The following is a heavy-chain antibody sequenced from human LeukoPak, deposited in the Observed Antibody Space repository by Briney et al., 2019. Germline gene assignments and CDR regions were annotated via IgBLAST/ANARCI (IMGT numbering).Heavy chain of an antibody. CDR2: INPNNGGT. CDR3: ARVDGGEWYYFDY. CDR1: GYTFTGYY. D-gene: IGHD2-15*01. Sequence: ASVKVSCKASGYTFTGYYVHWVRQAPGQGLEWMGWINPNNGGTNYAQTFQGRVTMTLDTSISTGYMELSRLRSDDTATYYCARVDGGEWYYFDYWGQGTLVTVSS. V-gene: IGHV1-2*02. J-gene: IGHJ4*02.